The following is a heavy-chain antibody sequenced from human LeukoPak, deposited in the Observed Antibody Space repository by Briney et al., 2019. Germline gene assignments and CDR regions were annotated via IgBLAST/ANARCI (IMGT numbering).Heavy chain of an antibody. CDR3: AREMQDKSLQWIGELKKYYYYYMDV. D-gene: IGHD3-10*01. CDR2: ISGSGSDT. Sequence: PGGSLRLSCAASGSMFSLYGMHWIRQAPGKGLQWVSGISGSGSDTYYTKSVKGRFTISRDNSKNTLYLQMNSLRVEDTAVYYCAREMQDKSLQWIGELKKYYYYYMDVWGKGTTVIVSS. V-gene: IGHV3-23*01. J-gene: IGHJ6*03. CDR1: GSMFSLYG.